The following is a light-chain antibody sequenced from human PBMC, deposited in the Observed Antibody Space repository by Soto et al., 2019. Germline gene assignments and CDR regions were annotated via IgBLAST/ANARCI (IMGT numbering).Light chain of an antibody. J-gene: IGKJ1*01. V-gene: IGKV1-5*03. CDR2: EGS. CDR1: QSINNW. Sequence: DIQMTQSPSTLSASVGDRITITCRASQSINNWLAWYQQKPGEAPKLLIYEGSTLERGVPSSFSGSGAATEFTLTITRLQPDDFATFYCQQYKTYSRTFGQGTKVEVK. CDR3: QQYKTYSRT.